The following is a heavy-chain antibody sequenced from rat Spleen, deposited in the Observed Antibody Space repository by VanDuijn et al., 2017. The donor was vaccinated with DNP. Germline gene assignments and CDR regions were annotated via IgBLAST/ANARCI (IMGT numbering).Heavy chain of an antibody. CDR3: ARWSDYFDY. V-gene: IGHV3-1*01. CDR1: GFSITSNY. Sequence: EVQLQESGPGLMKPSQSLSLTCSVTGFSITSNYWAWIRKLPGNKMEWIGYINYSGSTSYNPSLKSRISITRDTSKNQFFLHLNSVTTEDTATYYCARWSDYFDYWGQGVMVTVSS. J-gene: IGHJ2*01. CDR2: INYSGST.